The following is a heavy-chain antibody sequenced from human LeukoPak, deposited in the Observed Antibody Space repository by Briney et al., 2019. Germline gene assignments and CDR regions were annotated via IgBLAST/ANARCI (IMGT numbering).Heavy chain of an antibody. D-gene: IGHD2-2*01. Sequence: QPGGSLRLSCAASGFTFSNYAMHWVRQAPGRGPEWVAVISHDGSTESYADSVKGRFTISRDNSKNTLYLQMNSLRAEDTAVYYCARALGYCSSTSCPYYYYYGMDVWGQGTTVTVSS. CDR2: ISHDGSTE. V-gene: IGHV3-30*03. CDR1: GFTFSNYA. CDR3: ARALGYCSSTSCPYYYYYGMDV. J-gene: IGHJ6*02.